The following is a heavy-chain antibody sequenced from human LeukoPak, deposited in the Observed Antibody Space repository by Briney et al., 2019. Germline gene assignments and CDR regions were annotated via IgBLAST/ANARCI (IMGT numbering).Heavy chain of an antibody. V-gene: IGHV3-23*01. D-gene: IGHD3-22*01. CDR3: AKDSYDSSGYQFDY. Sequence: GGSLRLSCAASGFTFSSYAMSWVRQAPGKGLEWVSAISGRGGSPYYADSVKGRFTISRDNSKNTLYLQVNSLRAEDTAVYYCAKDSYDSSGYQFDYWGQGTLVTVSS. CDR2: ISGRGGSP. CDR1: GFTFSSYA. J-gene: IGHJ4*02.